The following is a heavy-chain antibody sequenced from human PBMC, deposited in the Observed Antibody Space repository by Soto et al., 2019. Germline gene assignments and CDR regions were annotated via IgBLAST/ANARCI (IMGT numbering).Heavy chain of an antibody. CDR1: GFPFSGDA. CDR2: ISSGSDST. V-gene: IGHV3-48*02. Sequence: HPGGSLRLSCAASGFPFSGDAMSWVRQAPGKGLEWISYISSGSDSTYYADSVEGRFTISRDNAKNSLFLQMNSLRDEDTAVYYCTRVSSTREDDYWGRGTLVTVSS. D-gene: IGHD1-26*01. J-gene: IGHJ4*02. CDR3: TRVSSTREDDY.